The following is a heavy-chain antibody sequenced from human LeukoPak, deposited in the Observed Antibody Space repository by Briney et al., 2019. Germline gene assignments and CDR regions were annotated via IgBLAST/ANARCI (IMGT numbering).Heavy chain of an antibody. CDR2: VIPIFGTA. CDR3: AREYCSTTICFGRGGFDY. V-gene: IGHV1-69*05. J-gene: IGHJ4*02. D-gene: IGHD2-2*01. CDR1: GGTFSTYA. Sequence: SVKVSCKASGGTFSTYAISWVRQAPRQGLEWMGGVIPIFGTANYAQNLQGRVTITTDESTSTAYMELSSLRSEDTAVYYCAREYCSTTICFGRGGFDYWGQGTLVTVSS.